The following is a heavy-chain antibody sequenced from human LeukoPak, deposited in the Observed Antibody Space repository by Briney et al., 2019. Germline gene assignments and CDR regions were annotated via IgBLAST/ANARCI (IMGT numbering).Heavy chain of an antibody. D-gene: IGHD6-19*01. Sequence: GGSLRLSCAASGFTVSSNYMSWVRQAPGKGLEWVSVIYSGGSTYYADSVKGRFTISRDNSKNTLYLQMNSLRAEDTAVYYCARGIAVAHDALDIWGQGTMVTVSS. CDR2: IYSGGST. CDR1: GFTVSSNY. CDR3: ARGIAVAHDALDI. J-gene: IGHJ3*02. V-gene: IGHV3-66*01.